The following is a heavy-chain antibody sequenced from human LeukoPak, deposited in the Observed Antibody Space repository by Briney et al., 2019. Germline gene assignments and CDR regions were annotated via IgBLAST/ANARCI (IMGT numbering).Heavy chain of an antibody. CDR3: ARDHVDRYSYGYCVY. V-gene: IGHV3-21*01. D-gene: IGHD5-18*01. Sequence: GGSLTLSCAASGFTFSSYSMNWVRQAPGKGLEWVSSISSSSSYIYYADPVKGRFTISRDNAKNSLYLQMNSLRAEDTAVYYCARDHVDRYSYGYCVYWGQGTLVTVSS. J-gene: IGHJ4*02. CDR2: ISSSSSYI. CDR1: GFTFSSYS.